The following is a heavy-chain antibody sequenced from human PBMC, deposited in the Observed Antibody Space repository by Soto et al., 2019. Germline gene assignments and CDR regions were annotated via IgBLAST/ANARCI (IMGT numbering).Heavy chain of an antibody. V-gene: IGHV1-18*01. Sequence: QVQLVQSGAEVKKPGASVKVSCKASGYPFTSYGISWVRQAPGQGLEWMGWISAYNGNTNYAQKLQGRVTMTTVTSTSTAYMEQRSLRSDDTAVYYCARDHGIAAAGFVYWGQGALVTVSS. D-gene: IGHD6-13*01. CDR2: ISAYNGNT. CDR1: GYPFTSYG. J-gene: IGHJ4*02. CDR3: ARDHGIAAAGFVY.